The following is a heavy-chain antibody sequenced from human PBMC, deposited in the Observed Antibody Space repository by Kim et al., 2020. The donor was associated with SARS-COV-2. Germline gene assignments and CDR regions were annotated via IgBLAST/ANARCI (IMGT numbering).Heavy chain of an antibody. CDR2: INPSGGST. V-gene: IGHV1-46*01. Sequence: ASVKVSCKASGYTFTSYYMHWVRQAPGQGLEWMGIINPSGGSTSYAQKFQGRVTMTRDTSTSTVYMELSSLRSEDTAVYYCARDMRRSGSAYGMDVWGQGTTVTVSS. J-gene: IGHJ6*02. CDR1: GYTFTSYY. CDR3: ARDMRRSGSAYGMDV. D-gene: IGHD3-10*01.